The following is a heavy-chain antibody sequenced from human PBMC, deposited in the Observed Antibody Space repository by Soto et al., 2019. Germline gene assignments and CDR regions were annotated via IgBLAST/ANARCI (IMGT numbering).Heavy chain of an antibody. J-gene: IGHJ6*01. V-gene: IGHV1-69*13. CDR3: ARGEVMAVISYYYQMYV. D-gene: IGHD3-10*01. CDR1: GGTFSSYA. Sequence: VKVSCKASGGTFSSYAISWVRQAPGQGLEWMGGILPIFGTANYAQKFQGRVTITADKSRSTAYMELSSLRSEDTAGYYCARGEVMAVISYYYQMYVAGQATTVTVSS. CDR2: ILPIFGTA.